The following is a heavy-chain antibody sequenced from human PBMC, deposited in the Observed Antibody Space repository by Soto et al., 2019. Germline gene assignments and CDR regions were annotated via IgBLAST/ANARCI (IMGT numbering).Heavy chain of an antibody. CDR1: GYTFTSYG. CDR2: IDPYNGET. Sequence: ASVKVSCKASGYTFTSYGISWVRQAPGQGLEWMGCIDPYNGETIYAQKFQGRVTMTEDTSTDTAYMELSSLRSEDTAVYYCATDLSERGYGMEVWGQGTTVTVSS. CDR3: ATDLSERGYGMEV. J-gene: IGHJ6*02. V-gene: IGHV1-18*01.